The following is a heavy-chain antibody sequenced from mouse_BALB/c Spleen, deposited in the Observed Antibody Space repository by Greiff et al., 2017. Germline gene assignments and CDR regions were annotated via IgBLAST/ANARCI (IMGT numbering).Heavy chain of an antibody. D-gene: IGHD1-1*01. CDR2: ISDGGSYT. V-gene: IGHV5-4*02. Sequence: DVKLVESGGGLVKPGGSLKLSCAASGFTFSDYYMYWVRQTPEKRLEWVATISDGGSYTYYPDSVKGRFTISRDNAKNNLYLQMSSLKSEDTAMYYCARGATVVEGYAMDYWGQGTSVTVSS. CDR1: GFTFSDYY. CDR3: ARGATVVEGYAMDY. J-gene: IGHJ4*01.